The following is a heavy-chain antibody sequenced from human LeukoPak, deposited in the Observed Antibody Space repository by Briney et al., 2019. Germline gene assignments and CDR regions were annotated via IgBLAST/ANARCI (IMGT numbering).Heavy chain of an antibody. D-gene: IGHD3-10*01. Sequence: GGSLRLSCAASGFTFSDYYMNWIRQAPGKGLEWISYISSSGSSTRYADSVKGRFTISRDNTRNSLYLQMTSLRAEDTAVYYCANYVYDSGNRRFDYWGQGTLVTVSS. CDR2: ISSSGSST. CDR1: GFTFSDYY. J-gene: IGHJ4*02. CDR3: ANYVYDSGNRRFDY. V-gene: IGHV3-11*03.